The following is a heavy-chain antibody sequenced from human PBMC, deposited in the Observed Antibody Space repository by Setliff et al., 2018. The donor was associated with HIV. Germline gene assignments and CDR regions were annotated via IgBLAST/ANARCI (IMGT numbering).Heavy chain of an antibody. D-gene: IGHD5-18*01. CDR2: INQDGSEK. Sequence: GGSLRLSCAVSGFTFSSHWMVWVRQAPGKGLEWVANINQDGSEKNYVDSVKGRFTISRDNAKNSMDLQMNSLRAEDTAIYYCARKLQPGYGMDVWGQGTTVTVSS. J-gene: IGHJ6*02. CDR1: GFTFSSHW. CDR3: ARKLQPGYGMDV. V-gene: IGHV3-7*01.